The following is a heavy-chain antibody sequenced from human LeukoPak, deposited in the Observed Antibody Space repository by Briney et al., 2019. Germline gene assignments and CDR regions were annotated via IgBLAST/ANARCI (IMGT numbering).Heavy chain of an antibody. CDR2: INHSGST. Sequence: PSETLSLTCAVYGGSFSGYYWSWIRQPPGKGLEWIGEINHSGSTNYNPSLKSRVTISVDTSKNQFSLKLSSVTAADTAVYYCASYSNSANLDYWGQGTLVTVSS. V-gene: IGHV4-34*01. CDR1: GGSFSGYY. D-gene: IGHD4-11*01. J-gene: IGHJ4*02. CDR3: ASYSNSANLDY.